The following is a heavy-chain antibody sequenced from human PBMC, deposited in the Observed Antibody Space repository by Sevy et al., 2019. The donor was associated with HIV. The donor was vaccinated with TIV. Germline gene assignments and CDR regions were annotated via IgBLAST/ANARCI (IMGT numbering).Heavy chain of an antibody. Sequence: GGSLRLSCAASEFTFSSYAMSWVHQAPGKGLEWVSSISGSGGETYYADSVKGRFTISRDKSKNTLYLQMNSLRVEDTAVYYCAKDMIVVVGEALDIWGQGTLVTVSS. V-gene: IGHV3-23*01. D-gene: IGHD3-22*01. CDR2: ISGSGGET. CDR3: AKDMIVVVGEALDI. J-gene: IGHJ3*02. CDR1: EFTFSSYA.